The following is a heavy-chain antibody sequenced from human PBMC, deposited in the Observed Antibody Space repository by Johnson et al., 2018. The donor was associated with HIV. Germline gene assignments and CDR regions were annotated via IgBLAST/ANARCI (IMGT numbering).Heavy chain of an antibody. CDR1: GFTFSSYG. D-gene: IGHD6-6*01. V-gene: IGHV3-30*02. CDR3: AKVSQQQLGAFYI. CDR2: IRYDGSNK. J-gene: IGHJ3*02. Sequence: QVQLVESGGGVVQPGGSLRLSCAASGFTFSSYGMHWVRQAPGKGLEWVAFIRYDGSNKYYADSVKGRFTISIDNSKNTLYLQMNSLRAEDTAVYYCAKVSQQQLGAFYIWGQGTMVTVSS.